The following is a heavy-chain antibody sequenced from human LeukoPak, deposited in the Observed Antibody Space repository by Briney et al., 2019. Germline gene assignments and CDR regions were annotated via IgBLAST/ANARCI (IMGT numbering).Heavy chain of an antibody. CDR1: GYTFTDYH. Sequence: ASVKVSCKASGYTFTDYHMHWVRQAPGQGLEWMGWINPNSGGTNYAQKFQGRVTMTRDTSISTAYMELSRLRSDDTAVYYCARDSSSTSCQPWGQGTLVTVSS. J-gene: IGHJ5*02. V-gene: IGHV1-2*02. D-gene: IGHD2-2*01. CDR2: INPNSGGT. CDR3: ARDSSSTSCQP.